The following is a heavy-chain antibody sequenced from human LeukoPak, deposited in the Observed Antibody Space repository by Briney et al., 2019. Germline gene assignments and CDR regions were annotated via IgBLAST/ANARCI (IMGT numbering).Heavy chain of an antibody. J-gene: IGHJ4*02. D-gene: IGHD1-14*01. Sequence: ASLKVSCKASGYSFTGFYLNWVRQAPGVGLEWMGWINPYSGGTNYAQKFQGRVTMTRDTSNTTAYLELNNLTPDDTAVYYCARYPPDDFWGQGTLVTVSS. CDR1: GYSFTGFY. V-gene: IGHV1-2*02. CDR2: INPYSGGT. CDR3: ARYPPDDF.